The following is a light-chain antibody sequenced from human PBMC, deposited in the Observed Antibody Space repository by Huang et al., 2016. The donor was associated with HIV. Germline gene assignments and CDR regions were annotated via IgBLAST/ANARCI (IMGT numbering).Light chain of an antibody. CDR1: QIVSSH. V-gene: IGKV3-15*01. Sequence: ETVMTQSPVTLSVSPGDRASLSCRSSQIVSSHLAWYQQNPGQSPRLLIYAASTSATGLPARFSGSGAGTEFTLTISTLQSEDSAVYYCQQYNDFRSTFGPGTRVEIK. CDR2: AAS. CDR3: QQYNDFRST. J-gene: IGKJ3*01.